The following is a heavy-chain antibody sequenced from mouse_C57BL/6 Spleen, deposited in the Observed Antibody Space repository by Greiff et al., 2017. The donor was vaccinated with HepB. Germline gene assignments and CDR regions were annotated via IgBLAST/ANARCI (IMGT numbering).Heavy chain of an antibody. CDR1: GFTFSSYA. Sequence: EVQVVESGGGLVKPGGSLKLSCAASGFTFSSYAMSWVRQTPEKRLEWVATISDGGSYTYYPDNVKGRFTISRDNAKNNLYLQMSHLKSEDTAMYYCAREGDYYGSFAYWGQGTLVTVSA. CDR3: AREGDYYGSFAY. J-gene: IGHJ3*01. CDR2: ISDGGSYT. D-gene: IGHD1-1*01. V-gene: IGHV5-4*01.